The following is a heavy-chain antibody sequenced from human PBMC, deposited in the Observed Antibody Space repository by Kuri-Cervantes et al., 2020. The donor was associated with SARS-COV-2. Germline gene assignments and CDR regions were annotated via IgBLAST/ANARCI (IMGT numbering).Heavy chain of an antibody. D-gene: IGHD3-9*01. Sequence: LRLSWVVSGASITSGGYSWSWVRQPTGEGLEWIGFIYPGGSTSYNPSLQSRVTISRDGSENQFSLRLTSVTAAVTAVYYCARVLDFDHHGFDVWGQGALVTVSS. J-gene: IGHJ3*01. CDR2: IYPGGST. CDR1: GASITSGGYS. CDR3: ARVLDFDHHGFDV. V-gene: IGHV4-30-2*01.